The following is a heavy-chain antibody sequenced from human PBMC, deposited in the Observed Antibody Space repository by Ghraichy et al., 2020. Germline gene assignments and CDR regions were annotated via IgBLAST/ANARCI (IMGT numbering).Heavy chain of an antibody. CDR2: IYHSGST. D-gene: IGHD3-10*01. CDR1: GYSISSGYY. V-gene: IGHV4-38-2*02. J-gene: IGHJ4*02. Sequence: SETLSLTCTVSGYSISSGYYWGWIRQPPGKGLEWIGSIYHSGSTYYNPSLKSRVTISVDTSKNQFSLKLSSVTAADTAVYYCARDRESWFGGGWGGSFDYWGQGTLVTVSS. CDR3: ARDRESWFGGGWGGSFDY.